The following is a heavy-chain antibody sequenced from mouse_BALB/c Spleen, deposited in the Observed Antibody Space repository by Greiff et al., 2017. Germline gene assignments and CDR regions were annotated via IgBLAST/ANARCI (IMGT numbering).Heavy chain of an antibody. V-gene: IGHV8-11*01. Sequence: QVTLKESGPGILQPSQTLSLTCSFSGFSLSTYGIGVGWIRQPSGKGLEWLAHIWWNDNKYYNTALKSRLTISKDTSNNQVFLKIASVDTADTATYYCARIAGGYFDVWGAGTTVTVSS. CDR1: GFSLSTYGIG. CDR2: IWWNDNK. CDR3: ARIAGGYFDV. J-gene: IGHJ1*01.